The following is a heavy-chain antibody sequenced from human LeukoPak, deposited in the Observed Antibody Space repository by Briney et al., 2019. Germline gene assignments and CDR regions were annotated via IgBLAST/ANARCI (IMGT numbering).Heavy chain of an antibody. D-gene: IGHD2-8*01. Sequence: SVKVSCKASGGTFSSYAISWVRQAPGQGLEWMGGIIPIFGTANYAQKFQGRVTITADESTSTAYMELSSLRSGDTAVYYCAREMVSRRDYYYGMDVWGQGTTVTVSS. CDR2: IIPIFGTA. CDR3: AREMVSRRDYYYGMDV. V-gene: IGHV1-69*13. J-gene: IGHJ6*02. CDR1: GGTFSSYA.